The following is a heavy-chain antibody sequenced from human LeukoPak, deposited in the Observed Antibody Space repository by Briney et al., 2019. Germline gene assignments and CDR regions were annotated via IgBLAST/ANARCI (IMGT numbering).Heavy chain of an antibody. CDR2: IYTSGST. CDR1: GGSISNYY. Sequence: SETLSLTCTVSGGSISNYYWSWIRQPAGKGLEWIGRIYTSGSTNYNPSLKSRVTMSVDTSKNQFSLKLSSVTAADTAVYYCARGGTYYYDSSGYYYGYWGQGTLVTVSS. D-gene: IGHD3-22*01. J-gene: IGHJ4*02. V-gene: IGHV4-4*07. CDR3: ARGGTYYYDSSGYYYGY.